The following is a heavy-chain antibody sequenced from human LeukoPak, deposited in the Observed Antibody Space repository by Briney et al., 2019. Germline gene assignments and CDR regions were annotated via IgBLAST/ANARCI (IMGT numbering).Heavy chain of an antibody. CDR2: ISDRGDLT. CDR3: AKSSSGYYTFDY. J-gene: IGHJ4*02. CDR1: GFTFSNYA. Sequence: GGSLRLSCAASGFTFSNYAVSWVRQAPGKGLEWVSSISDRGDLTYYADSVKGRFTISRDNSKNTLYLQMYSLRAEDTAEHYCAKSSSGYYTFDYWGQGTLVTVSS. D-gene: IGHD3-3*01. V-gene: IGHV3-23*01.